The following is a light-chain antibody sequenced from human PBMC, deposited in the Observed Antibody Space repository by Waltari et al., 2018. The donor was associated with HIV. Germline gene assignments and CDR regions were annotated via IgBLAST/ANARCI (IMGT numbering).Light chain of an antibody. V-gene: IGKV3-15*01. CDR3: QQYNNGWT. CDR2: WAS. J-gene: IGKJ1*01. Sequence: EIQMTQSSAIVYVSPGRRATLSCWASQSISTNVAWYQQRPGQGPRLLIYWASTRATGVSDRFSGSGSGTEFTLTIDDLRSEDSAIYYCQQYNNGWTFGHGTKVDIK. CDR1: QSISTN.